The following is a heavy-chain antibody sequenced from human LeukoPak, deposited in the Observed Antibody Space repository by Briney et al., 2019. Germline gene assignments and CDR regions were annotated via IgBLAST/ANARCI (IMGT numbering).Heavy chain of an antibody. D-gene: IGHD2-15*01. V-gene: IGHV1-46*01. J-gene: IGHJ5*02. Sequence: GASVKVSCKASGYTFTSYYMHWVRQAPGQGLEWMGIINPSGGSTSYAQKFQGRVTMTRDTSTSTVYMELSSLRSEDTAVYYCARDERYCSGGSCWGSNWFDPWGQGTLVTVSS. CDR2: INPSGGST. CDR3: ARDERYCSGGSCWGSNWFDP. CDR1: GYTFTSYY.